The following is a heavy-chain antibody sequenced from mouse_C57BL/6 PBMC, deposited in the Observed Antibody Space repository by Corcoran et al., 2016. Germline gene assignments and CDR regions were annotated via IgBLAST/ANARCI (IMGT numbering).Heavy chain of an antibody. CDR1: GYTFTDYN. V-gene: IGHV1-18*01. CDR2: INPNNGGT. J-gene: IGHJ4*01. Sequence: EVQLQQSGPELVKPGASVKIPCKASGYTFTDYNMDWVKQSHGKSLEWIGDINPNNGGTIYNQKFKGKATLTVDKSSSTVYMELRSLTSEDTAVYYCARRGYAMDYWGQGTSVTVSS. CDR3: ARRGYAMDY.